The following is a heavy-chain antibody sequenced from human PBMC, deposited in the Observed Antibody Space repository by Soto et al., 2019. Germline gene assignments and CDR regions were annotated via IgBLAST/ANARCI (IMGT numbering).Heavy chain of an antibody. Sequence: QVQLVESGAAVKAPGASVKLSCKTSGYIFTNYNIHWVRQAPGQGLEGMGIMNPSGGRAHYSEKFQGSLTMTRDTSASTVYMELSSLTSEDTAIYYCARDSGVFFDDTALDHWGQGTLVPVSS. J-gene: IGHJ4*02. CDR2: MNPSGGRA. V-gene: IGHV1-46*03. CDR3: ARDSGVFFDDTALDH. CDR1: GYIFTNYN. D-gene: IGHD2-8*01.